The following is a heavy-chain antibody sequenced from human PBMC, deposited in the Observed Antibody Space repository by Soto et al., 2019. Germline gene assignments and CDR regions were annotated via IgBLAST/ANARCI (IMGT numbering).Heavy chain of an antibody. CDR3: PRLRDFGDYVGGFDY. CDR2: IYYSGGT. D-gene: IGHD4-17*01. Sequence: QVQLQESGPGLVKPSETLSLTCTVSGDSISTYYWSWIRQPPGKGLEWMGYIYYSGGTNYNPSLTSRVPISVATSNKQFSLKLNSVTAADTAVYYWPRLRDFGDYVGGFDYWGQGTLVTVSS. J-gene: IGHJ4*02. V-gene: IGHV4-59*08. CDR1: GDSISTYY.